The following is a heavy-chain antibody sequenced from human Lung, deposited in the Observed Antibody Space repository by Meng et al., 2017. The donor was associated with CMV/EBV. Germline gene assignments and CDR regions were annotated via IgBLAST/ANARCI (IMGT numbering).Heavy chain of an antibody. D-gene: IGHD5-18*01. CDR2: INPDSDYI. J-gene: IGHJ6*02. CDR3: ARDQEGTRIPSPIHYGLEV. CDR1: GFTFKTFT. V-gene: IGHV3-21*06. Sequence: GEXXKIPCAASGFTFKTFTMSWVRQAPGRGLEWVSSINPDSDYIQSADSLKGRFTISRDNAKNSLYLRMSGLRVEDTAVYYCARDQEGTRIPSPIHYGLEVWXQGTXVTVSS.